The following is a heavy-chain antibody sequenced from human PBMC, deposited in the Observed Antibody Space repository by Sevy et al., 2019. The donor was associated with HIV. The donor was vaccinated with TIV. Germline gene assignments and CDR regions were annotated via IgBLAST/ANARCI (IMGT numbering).Heavy chain of an antibody. CDR1: GYSFTSYW. Sequence: GESLKISCRGSGYSFTSYWIGWVRQMPGKGLEWMGIIYPGDSDTRYSRSFQGQVTISADKSISTAYLQWSSLKASDTAMYYCARHRRYYYDRSGYSYYGMDVWGQGTTVTVSS. V-gene: IGHV5-51*01. CDR2: IYPGDSDT. D-gene: IGHD3-22*01. J-gene: IGHJ6*02. CDR3: ARHRRYYYDRSGYSYYGMDV.